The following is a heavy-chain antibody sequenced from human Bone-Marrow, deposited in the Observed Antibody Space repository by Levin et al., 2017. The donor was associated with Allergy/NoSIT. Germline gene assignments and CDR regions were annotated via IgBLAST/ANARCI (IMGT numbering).Heavy chain of an antibody. CDR2: IIPIFGTA. Sequence: KISCKASGGTFSSYAISWVRQAPGQGLEWMGGIIPIFGTANYAQKFQGRVTITADESTSTAYMELSSLRSEDTAVYYCARGVGGYDSSGYYDPDNDAFDIWGQGTMVTVSS. D-gene: IGHD3-22*01. CDR1: GGTFSSYA. J-gene: IGHJ3*02. CDR3: ARGVGGYDSSGYYDPDNDAFDI. V-gene: IGHV1-69*01.